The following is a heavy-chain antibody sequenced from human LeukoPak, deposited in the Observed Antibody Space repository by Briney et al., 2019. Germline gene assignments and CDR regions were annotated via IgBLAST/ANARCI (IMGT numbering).Heavy chain of an antibody. J-gene: IGHJ3*02. V-gene: IGHV3-21*01. CDR1: EFIFSSYS. CDR3: AREVAEAFDI. CDR2: IGGSSTSI. Sequence: GGSLRLSCAASEFIFSSYSMNWVRQAPGKGLEWVSSIGGSSTSIYYAGSVKGRFTISRDNAKNSLYLQVNSLTVEDTAVYYCAREVAEAFDIWGQGTMVTVSS. D-gene: IGHD2-15*01.